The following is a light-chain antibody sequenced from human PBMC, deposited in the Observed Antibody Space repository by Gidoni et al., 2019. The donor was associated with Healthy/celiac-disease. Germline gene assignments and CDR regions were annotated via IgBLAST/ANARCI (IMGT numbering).Light chain of an antibody. CDR3: QQYNNWPHWT. V-gene: IGKV3-15*01. Sequence: EIVMTQSPATRSVSPGERATLSCRASQSVSSNLAWYQQKPGQAPRLLIYGASTRATGIPARFSGSGSGTEFTLTISSLQSEDFAVYYCQQYNNWPHWTFGQGTKVEIK. J-gene: IGKJ1*01. CDR1: QSVSSN. CDR2: GAS.